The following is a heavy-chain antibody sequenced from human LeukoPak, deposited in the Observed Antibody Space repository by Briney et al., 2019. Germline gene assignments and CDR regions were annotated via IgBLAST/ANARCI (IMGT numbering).Heavy chain of an antibody. CDR2: IIPIFGTA. J-gene: IGHJ6*03. CDR1: GGTFSSYA. V-gene: IGHV1-69*05. D-gene: IGHD6-13*01. CDR3: ARGMLRIAAAASYYYYMDV. Sequence: ASVKVSCKASGGTFSSYAISWVRQAPGQGLEWMGGIIPIFGTANYAQKFQGRVTITTDESTSTAYMELSSLRPEDTAVYYRARGMLRIAAAASYYYYMDVWGKGTTVTVSS.